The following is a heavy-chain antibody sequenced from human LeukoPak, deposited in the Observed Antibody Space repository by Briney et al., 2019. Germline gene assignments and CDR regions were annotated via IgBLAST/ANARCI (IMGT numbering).Heavy chain of an antibody. CDR2: KYYSWST. CDR1: GASISSYY. CDR3: ARDRGSGDDNWFDP. D-gene: IGHD3-10*01. V-gene: IGHV4-59*12. Sequence: PSDTLSLICTVSGASISSYYWSWIPQPPGKGLEGIGYKYYSWSTNYNPSLKSRVTLSVDTSQDQFPLKLRSCHAPPPAVYYCARDRGSGDDNWFDPWGQGTLVTVSS. J-gene: IGHJ5*02.